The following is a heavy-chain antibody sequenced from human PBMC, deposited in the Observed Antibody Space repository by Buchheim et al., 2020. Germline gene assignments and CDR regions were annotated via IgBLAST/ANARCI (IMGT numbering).Heavy chain of an antibody. D-gene: IGHD2-15*01. V-gene: IGHV4-34*01. CDR3: ARGTCSGGSCYDY. Sequence: QVQLQQWGAGLLKPSETLSLTCAVYGGSFSGYYWSWIRQPPGKGLEWIGEINHSGSTNYNPSFKSRVTISVDTSKNQFSLKLSSVTAADTAVYYCARGTCSGGSCYDYWGQGTL. J-gene: IGHJ4*02. CDR2: INHSGST. CDR1: GGSFSGYY.